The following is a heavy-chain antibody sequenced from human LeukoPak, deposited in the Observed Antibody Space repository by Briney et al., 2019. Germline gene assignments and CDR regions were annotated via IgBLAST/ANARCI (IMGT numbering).Heavy chain of an antibody. CDR2: IDSSGANT. V-gene: IGHV3-23*01. J-gene: IGHJ4*02. Sequence: GGSLRLSCAASGLTFPRRAMTWVRQTPGKGLEWVAGIDSSGANTYYTDSVKGRFTISRDNSKNTVYLQISSLRAEDTAVYFCATRPAGATYFAVFDHWGQGTLVTVSS. CDR3: ATRPAGATYFAVFDH. D-gene: IGHD2/OR15-2a*01. CDR1: GLTFPRRA.